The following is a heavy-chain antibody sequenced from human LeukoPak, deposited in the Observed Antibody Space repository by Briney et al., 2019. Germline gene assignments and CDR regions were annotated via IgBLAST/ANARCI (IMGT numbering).Heavy chain of an antibody. Sequence: GGSLRLSCAASGFTVSSNYMSWVRQAPGKGLEWVSVIYSGGSTYYADSVKGRFTISRDNSKNTLYLQMNSLRAEDTAVYYCAREHYGPSSEYGMDVWGQGTTVTVSS. V-gene: IGHV3-66*01. J-gene: IGHJ6*02. CDR2: IYSGGST. CDR1: GFTVSSNY. CDR3: AREHYGPSSEYGMDV. D-gene: IGHD3-10*01.